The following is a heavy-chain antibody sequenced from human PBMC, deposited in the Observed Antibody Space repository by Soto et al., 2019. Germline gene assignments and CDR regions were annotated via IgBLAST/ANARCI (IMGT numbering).Heavy chain of an antibody. J-gene: IGHJ3*02. D-gene: IGHD5-12*01. Sequence: ASVKVSCKASGYTSTSYDINWVRQATGQGLEWMGWMNPNSGNTGYAQKFQGRVTMTRNTSISTAYMELSSLRSEDTAVYYCARILWLRFGRDAFDIWGQGTMVTVSS. CDR3: ARILWLRFGRDAFDI. CDR2: MNPNSGNT. V-gene: IGHV1-8*01. CDR1: GYTSTSYD.